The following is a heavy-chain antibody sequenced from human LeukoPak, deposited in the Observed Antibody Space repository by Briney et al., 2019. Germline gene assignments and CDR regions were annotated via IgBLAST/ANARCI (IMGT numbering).Heavy chain of an antibody. CDR1: GFTFDDYG. J-gene: IGHJ1*01. CDR2: INWDGGST. V-gene: IGHV3-20*04. CDR3: ARGGKIALAGTRSPQYFQH. D-gene: IGHD6-19*01. Sequence: PGGSLRLSCAASGFTFDDYGMSWVRQAPGKGLEWVCGINWDGGSTGYADSVKGRFTTSRDNAKNTLYLQMNSLRAEDTAVYYCARGGKIALAGTRSPQYFQHWGQGTLVTVSS.